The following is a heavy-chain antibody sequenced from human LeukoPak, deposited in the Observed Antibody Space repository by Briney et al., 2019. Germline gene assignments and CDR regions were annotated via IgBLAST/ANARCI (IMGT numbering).Heavy chain of an antibody. CDR3: ARHYLSDGILSTFDP. CDR2: IYYRGST. J-gene: IGHJ5*02. V-gene: IGHV4-39*01. CDR1: GGSISSSPYY. D-gene: IGHD2-2*01. Sequence: SETLSLTCTVSGGSISSSPYYWGWIRQPPGKGLGWVGTIYYRGSTYSNPSLNSRVTISLDTSKNQFSLRLRSVTAADTALYYCARHYLSDGILSTFDPWGQGTLVTVSS.